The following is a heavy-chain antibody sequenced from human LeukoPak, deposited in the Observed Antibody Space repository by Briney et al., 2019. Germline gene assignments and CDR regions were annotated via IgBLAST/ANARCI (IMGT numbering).Heavy chain of an antibody. J-gene: IGHJ4*02. CDR2: IYYSGST. CDR1: GGSISSSSYY. D-gene: IGHD6-19*01. CDR3: ARRESIAVAGTAWVFDY. V-gene: IGHV4-39*07. Sequence: SETLSLTCTVSGGSISSSSYYRGWIRQPPGKGLEWIGSIYYSGSTYYNPSLKSRVTISVDTSKNQFSLKLSSVTAADTAVYYCARRESIAVAGTAWVFDYWGQGTLVTVSS.